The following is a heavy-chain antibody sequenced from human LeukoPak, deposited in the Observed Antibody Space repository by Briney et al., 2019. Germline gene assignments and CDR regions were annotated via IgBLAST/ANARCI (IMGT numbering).Heavy chain of an antibody. V-gene: IGHV3-74*03. Sequence: GGSLRLSCADSKFTFDNYAMSWVRQAPGEGLEWVSHINNDGSRTTYVDSVKGRFTISRDNAKNTLYLQMNSLRAEDTAVYYCASLSDYWGQGTLVTVSS. CDR2: INNDGSRT. CDR1: KFTFDNYA. J-gene: IGHJ4*02. CDR3: ASLSDY.